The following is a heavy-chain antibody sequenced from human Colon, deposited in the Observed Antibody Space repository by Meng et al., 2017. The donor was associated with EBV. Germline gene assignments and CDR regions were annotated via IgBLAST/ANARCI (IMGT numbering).Heavy chain of an antibody. V-gene: IGHV4-31*03. CDR1: GGSISSGTHY. Sequence: QVQLQESGPGLVKPSQTLSLTCTVSGGSISSGTHYWGWIRQLPGKGLEWNAYIHYSGSTYYSPSLKSRVTISVDTSKNQLSLKLSSMTAADTAVYYCARYVFDSSSLYSNWFDPWGQGTLVTVSS. J-gene: IGHJ5*02. D-gene: IGHD3-22*01. CDR3: ARYVFDSSSLYSNWFDP. CDR2: IHYSGST.